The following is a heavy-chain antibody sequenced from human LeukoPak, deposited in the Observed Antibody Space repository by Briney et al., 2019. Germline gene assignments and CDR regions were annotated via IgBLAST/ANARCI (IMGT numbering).Heavy chain of an antibody. CDR2: ISAYNGNT. Sequence: ASVKVSCKASGYTFTSYGISWVRQAPGQGLEWMGWISAYNGNTNYAQKLQGRVTMITDTSTSTAYMELRSLRSDDTAVYYCARDLGEYCSGGSCYYIYYYGMDVWGQGTTVTVSS. V-gene: IGHV1-18*01. CDR3: ARDLGEYCSGGSCYYIYYYGMDV. CDR1: GYTFTSYG. J-gene: IGHJ6*02. D-gene: IGHD2-15*01.